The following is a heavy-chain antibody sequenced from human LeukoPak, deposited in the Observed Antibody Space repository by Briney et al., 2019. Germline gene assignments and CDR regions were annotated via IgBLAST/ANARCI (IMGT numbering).Heavy chain of an antibody. Sequence: PSETLSLTCTVSGGSISSSSYYWGWLRQPPGKGLEWIGSIYYSGSTYYNPSLKSRGTISVDTSKNQFSLKLSSVTAADTAVYYCARVMAVAAQGWFDPWGQGTLVTVSS. V-gene: IGHV4-39*07. CDR2: IYYSGST. D-gene: IGHD6-19*01. J-gene: IGHJ5*02. CDR3: ARVMAVAAQGWFDP. CDR1: GGSISSSSYY.